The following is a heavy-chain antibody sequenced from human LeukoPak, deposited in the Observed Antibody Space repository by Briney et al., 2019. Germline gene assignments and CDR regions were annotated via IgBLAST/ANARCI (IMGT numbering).Heavy chain of an antibody. V-gene: IGHV3-30*03. D-gene: IGHD1-14*01. CDR2: ISYDGSNK. J-gene: IGHJ4*02. CDR3: TRYNNDHFDY. Sequence: GGSLRLSCAASGFTFSSYGMHWVRQAPGKGLEWVAVISYDGSNKYYADSVKGRFTISRDNSKNTMSVQMDDLRAEDTAVYYCTRYNNDHFDYWGQGTLVTASS. CDR1: GFTFSSYG.